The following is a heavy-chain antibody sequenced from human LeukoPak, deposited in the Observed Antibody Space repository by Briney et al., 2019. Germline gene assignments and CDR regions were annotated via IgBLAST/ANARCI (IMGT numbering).Heavy chain of an antibody. J-gene: IGHJ4*02. Sequence: GGSLRLSCAASGFTFSSYAMSWVRQAPGKGLEWVSSISGSGGSTYYADSVKGRFTIPRDNSKNTLYLQMNSLRGEDTAVYYCAKDREGTIADYFDYWGQGTLVTVSS. CDR2: ISGSGGST. V-gene: IGHV3-23*01. D-gene: IGHD1-7*01. CDR1: GFTFSSYA. CDR3: AKDREGTIADYFDY.